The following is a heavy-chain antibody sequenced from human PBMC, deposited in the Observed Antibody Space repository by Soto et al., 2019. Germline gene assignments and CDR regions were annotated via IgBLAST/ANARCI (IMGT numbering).Heavy chain of an antibody. CDR1: GGPFASGGNT. CDR2: IYYSGST. D-gene: IGHD2-15*01. V-gene: IGHV4-39*01. Sequence: QLQLQESGPGLVKPSETLSPTATVLGGPFASGGNTWGGFAQPPGRGLGWIGSIYYSGSTYYNPSLKSRVTISVDTSKNQFSLKLSSVTAADTAVYYCARRVVVVAANAAFDIWGQGTMVTVSS. J-gene: IGHJ3*02. CDR3: ARRVVVVAANAAFDI.